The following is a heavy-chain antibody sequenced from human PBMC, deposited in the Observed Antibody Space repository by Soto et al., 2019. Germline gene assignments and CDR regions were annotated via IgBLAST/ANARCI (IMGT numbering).Heavy chain of an antibody. D-gene: IGHD4-17*01. Sequence: SETLSLTCTVSGSSINSYYWSWIRQPPGKGLEWIGYIYYSGSTNYNPSLKSRVTISVDTSKNQFSLKLSSVTAADTAVYYCARRYGTLFDYWGQGTLVTVSS. V-gene: IGHV4-59*08. CDR2: IYYSGST. CDR3: ARRYGTLFDY. J-gene: IGHJ4*02. CDR1: GSSINSYY.